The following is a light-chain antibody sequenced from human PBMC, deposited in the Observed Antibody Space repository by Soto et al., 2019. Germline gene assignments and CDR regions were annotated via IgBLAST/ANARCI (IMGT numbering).Light chain of an antibody. Sequence: QSVLTQPASVSGSPGQSITISCTGTSSDVGAYDFVSWYQQHPDKAPKLMIYEVISRPSGVSNRFSGSKSVNTATLTISGLQAEDEGDYYCSSYTTSSTRVFGTGTKVTVL. CDR1: SSDVGAYDF. CDR2: EVI. J-gene: IGLJ1*01. CDR3: SSYTTSSTRV. V-gene: IGLV2-14*03.